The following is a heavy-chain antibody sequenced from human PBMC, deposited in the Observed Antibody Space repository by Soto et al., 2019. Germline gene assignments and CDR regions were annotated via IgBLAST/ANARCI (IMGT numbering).Heavy chain of an antibody. J-gene: IGHJ4*02. CDR2: IYYSGGT. CDR1: GGSTSSGTYY. D-gene: IGHD5-12*01. CDR3: AGDFRGYGRFDY. Sequence: ASETLSLTCTVSGGSTSSGTYYWSWIRQHPGKGLEWIGYIYYSGGTYQNPSLKSRVTISLDTSKNQFSLKLSSVTAADTAIYYCAGDFRGYGRFDYWGQGTLVTVSS. V-gene: IGHV4-31*03.